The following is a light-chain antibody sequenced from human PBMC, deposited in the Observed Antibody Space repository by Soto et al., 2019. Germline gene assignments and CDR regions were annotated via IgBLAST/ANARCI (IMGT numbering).Light chain of an antibody. CDR3: QSYDSSLSGVV. CDR2: GNS. V-gene: IGLV1-40*01. J-gene: IGLJ2*01. CDR1: RSNIGAVYD. Sequence: QSVLTQPPSVSVDPGQRVTISCTGSRSNIGAVYDVHWYQQLPGTAPKLLIYGNSNRPSGVPDLFSGSKSGTSASLAITGLQAEAAADSYCQSYDSSLSGVVFGGGTKLTVL.